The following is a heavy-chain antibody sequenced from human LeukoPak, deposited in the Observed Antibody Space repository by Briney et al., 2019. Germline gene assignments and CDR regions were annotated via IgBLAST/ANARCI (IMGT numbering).Heavy chain of an antibody. Sequence: SETLSLTCIVSGGSFSSSYWSWIRQPPGKGLEWIAYIYSNGNTNSNPSLKSRITIAVDTSQSQFSLKLSSVTAADTAVYYCARGLVGLTPHAGVFQIWGQGTKVTVSS. J-gene: IGHJ3*02. CDR3: ARGLVGLTPHAGVFQI. CDR2: IYSNGNT. CDR1: GGSFSSSY. V-gene: IGHV4-59*01. D-gene: IGHD1-26*01.